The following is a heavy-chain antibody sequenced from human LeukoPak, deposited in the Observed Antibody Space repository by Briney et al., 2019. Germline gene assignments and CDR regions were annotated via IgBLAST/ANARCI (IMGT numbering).Heavy chain of an antibody. D-gene: IGHD3-16*01. V-gene: IGHV5-51*01. CDR3: ARLFGSPRAYGMDV. J-gene: IGHJ6*02. CDR2: IYPRDSDT. CDR1: GYSFTSYW. Sequence: GESLKISCMGSGYSFTSYWIGWVRQMPAKGLEGMGIIYPRDSDTRYRPSFQGQVTISADKSISTAYLQWSSLKASDTAMYYCARLFGSPRAYGMDVWGQGTTVTVSS.